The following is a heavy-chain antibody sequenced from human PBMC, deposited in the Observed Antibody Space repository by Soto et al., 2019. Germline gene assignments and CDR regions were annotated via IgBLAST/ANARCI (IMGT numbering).Heavy chain of an antibody. D-gene: IGHD3-22*01. CDR1: GGLFSSYA. V-gene: IGHV1-69*01. CDR3: ARGGSGYVWFNEF. J-gene: IGHJ4*02. Sequence: QEQLVQSGAEVKKPGSSVKVSCKASGGLFSSYAISWVRQAPGQGLEWMGGIIPVFSTAYHAQKFQGRVTITADESTNTAYMELSSLRSEDTAMYYCARGGSGYVWFNEFWGQGSLVTVSS. CDR2: IIPVFSTA.